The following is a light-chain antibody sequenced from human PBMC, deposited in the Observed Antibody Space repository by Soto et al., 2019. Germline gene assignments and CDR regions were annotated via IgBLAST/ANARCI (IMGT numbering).Light chain of an antibody. Sequence: QSALTQPASVSGSPGQSITISCTGTSSDVGGYKYVSWFQQHPDKAPKLMIYEVTNRPSGISNRFSGSMSGNTASLTISGLQAEDEADYYCYSYTRSSTFVFGTGTKLTVL. CDR1: SSDVGGYKY. CDR2: EVT. J-gene: IGLJ1*01. V-gene: IGLV2-14*01. CDR3: YSYTRSSTFV.